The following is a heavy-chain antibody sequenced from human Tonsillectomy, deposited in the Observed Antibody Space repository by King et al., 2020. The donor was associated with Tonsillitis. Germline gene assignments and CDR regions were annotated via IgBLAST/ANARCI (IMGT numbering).Heavy chain of an antibody. CDR2: IRSRADGGTT. J-gene: IGHJ3*02. Sequence: VQLVESGGDLVQPGRFLRLSCTASGFTIGDYAMSGFRQAPGKGLEWVSLIRSRADGGTTDSASSVKGRLLISSDDSTSIAYLQMNSLKTEDTAVYYCSRDGYAISGDPDVFDIWGQGTKVTVSS. V-gene: IGHV3-49*03. D-gene: IGHD5-12*01. CDR3: SRDGYAISGDPDVFDI. CDR1: GFTIGDYA.